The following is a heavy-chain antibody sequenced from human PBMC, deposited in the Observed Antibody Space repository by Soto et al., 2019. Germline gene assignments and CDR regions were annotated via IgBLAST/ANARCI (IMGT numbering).Heavy chain of an antibody. Sequence: SETLSLTCAVYGGSFNNYFWTWIRQPPGKGLEWIGEINHSGSTRYNPSLGSRVSISVDTSKKQFSLKLSSVTAAATAVYYCARVSRGYYAFWGEGTLVTVSS. CDR1: GGSFNNYF. J-gene: IGHJ4*02. CDR2: INHSGST. CDR3: ARVSRGYYAF. V-gene: IGHV4-34*01.